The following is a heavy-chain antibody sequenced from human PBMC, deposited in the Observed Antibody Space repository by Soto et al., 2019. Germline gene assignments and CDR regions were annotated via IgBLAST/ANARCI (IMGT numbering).Heavy chain of an antibody. D-gene: IGHD6-13*01. CDR1: GYTFTSYA. CDR3: ARGIAAATCAGMDV. J-gene: IGHJ6*02. V-gene: IGHV1-3*01. Sequence: QVQLVQSGAEVKKPGASVKVSCKASGYTFTSYAMHWVRQAPGQRLEWMGWINAGNGNTKYSQKFQGRVTITRDTSASTAYMELSSLRSEDTAVYYCARGIAAATCAGMDVWGQGTTVTVSS. CDR2: INAGNGNT.